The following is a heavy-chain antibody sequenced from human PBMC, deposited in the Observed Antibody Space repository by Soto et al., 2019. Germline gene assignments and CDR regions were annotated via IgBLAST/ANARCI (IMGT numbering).Heavy chain of an antibody. CDR1: GYRFTDYW. CDR2: IYPGDSET. Sequence: PGESLKISCXGSGYRFTDYWIGWVRQMPGKGLEWMGIIYPGDSETTYGPSFQGQVTISADKSISTAYLQWSSLKASDTAMYYCAIYASSSEWDYFDYWGQGTLVTVSS. J-gene: IGHJ4*02. CDR3: AIYASSSEWDYFDY. V-gene: IGHV5-51*01. D-gene: IGHD6-6*01.